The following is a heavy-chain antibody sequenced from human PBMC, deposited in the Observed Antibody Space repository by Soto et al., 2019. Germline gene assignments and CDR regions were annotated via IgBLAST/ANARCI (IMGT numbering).Heavy chain of an antibody. Sequence: SETLSLTCTVSGGSISSSSFYWGWIRQPPGKGPEWIGNIYYTGSTYYNPSLKSRVTISVDTSKNQFSLKLSSVTAADTAVYFCARLFYDSSEHFDYWGQGTLVTVSS. D-gene: IGHD3-22*01. J-gene: IGHJ4*02. V-gene: IGHV4-39*01. CDR3: ARLFYDSSEHFDY. CDR1: GGSISSSSFY. CDR2: IYYTGST.